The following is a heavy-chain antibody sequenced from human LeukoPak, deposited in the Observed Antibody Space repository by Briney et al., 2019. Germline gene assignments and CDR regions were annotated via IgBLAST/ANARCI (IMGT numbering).Heavy chain of an antibody. J-gene: IGHJ4*02. V-gene: IGHV4-31*03. CDR2: IYYSGST. Sequence: SSETLSLTCTVSGGSISSGGYSWSWIRQHPGKGLEWIGYIYYSGSTYYNPSLKSRVTISVDTSKNQFSLKLSSVTAADTAVYYCARRVVKVGSGSYYTYYFDYWGQGTLVTVSS. CDR1: GGSISSGGYS. CDR3: ARRVVKVGSGSYYTYYFDY. D-gene: IGHD3-10*01.